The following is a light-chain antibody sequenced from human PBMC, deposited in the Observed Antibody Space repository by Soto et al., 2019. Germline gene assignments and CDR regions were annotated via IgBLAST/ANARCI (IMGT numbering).Light chain of an antibody. CDR1: QNVYNN. CDR3: QQCRNWPLT. Sequence: EIVMTQSPATLSVSPGAGATLSCKASQNVYNNLDWYQQRPGQPPRLLIYDASTRATGISARFSGSGYGTEFTLTISSLQSEDFAVYFCQQCRNWPLTFGGGTKVEIK. CDR2: DAS. J-gene: IGKJ4*01. V-gene: IGKV3-15*01.